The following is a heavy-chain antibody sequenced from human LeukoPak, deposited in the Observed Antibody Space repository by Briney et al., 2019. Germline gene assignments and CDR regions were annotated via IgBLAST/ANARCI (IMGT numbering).Heavy chain of an antibody. CDR2: ISSSSSTI. Sequence: GGSLRLSCAASGFTFSSYSMNWVRQAPGKGLEWVSYISSSSSTIYYADSVEGRFTISRDNAKNSLYLQMNSLRDDDTAVYYCATVRSASHLGEWGQGTLVTVSS. D-gene: IGHD3-16*01. CDR3: ATVRSASHLGE. CDR1: GFTFSSYS. J-gene: IGHJ4*02. V-gene: IGHV3-48*02.